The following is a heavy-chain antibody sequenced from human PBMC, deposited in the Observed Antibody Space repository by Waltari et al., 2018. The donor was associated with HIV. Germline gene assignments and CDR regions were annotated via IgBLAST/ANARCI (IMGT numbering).Heavy chain of an antibody. CDR1: GGSFSGYY. CDR3: ARGAGIVVVPAANPYRSWFDP. D-gene: IGHD2-2*01. J-gene: IGHJ5*02. CDR2: INHSGST. Sequence: QVQLQQWGAGLLKPSETLSLTCAVYGGSFSGYYWSWIRQPPGKGLEWIGEINHSGSTNYNPSLKSRVTISVDTSKNQFSLKLSSVTAADTAVYYCARGAGIVVVPAANPYRSWFDPWGQGTLVTVSS. V-gene: IGHV4-34*01.